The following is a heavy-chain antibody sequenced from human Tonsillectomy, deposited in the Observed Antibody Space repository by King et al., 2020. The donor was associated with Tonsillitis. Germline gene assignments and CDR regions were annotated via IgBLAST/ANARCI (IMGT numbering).Heavy chain of an antibody. CDR2: IYPDDSDT. Sequence: VQLVESGAEVKKPGESLKISCKGSGYSFPTYWIGWVRQMPGKGLEWMGIIYPDDSDTRYSPSFQGLVTISADKSISTAYLQWSSLKASDTATYYCARHVNSNGWASCWGQGALVTVSS. J-gene: IGHJ4*02. CDR1: GYSFPTYW. V-gene: IGHV5-51*01. CDR3: ARHVNSNGWASC. D-gene: IGHD6-19*01.